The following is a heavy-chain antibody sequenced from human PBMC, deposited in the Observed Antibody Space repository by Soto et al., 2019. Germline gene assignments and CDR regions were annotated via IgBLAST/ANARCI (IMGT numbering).Heavy chain of an antibody. CDR2: LSHDGGNT. CDR1: DFSFTSYA. Sequence: EVQMLASGGGVVQPGGSLRLSCVAPDFSFTSYAMTWVRLTPGKGLQWVAALSHDGGNTYYRDSVRGRFTISRDNSKNTLYLQMNSLKVEATAVYYCAKQTGTWVDSAIDFWGQGTQVTVSS. D-gene: IGHD3-9*01. V-gene: IGHV3-23*01. J-gene: IGHJ4*02. CDR3: AKQTGTWVDSAIDF.